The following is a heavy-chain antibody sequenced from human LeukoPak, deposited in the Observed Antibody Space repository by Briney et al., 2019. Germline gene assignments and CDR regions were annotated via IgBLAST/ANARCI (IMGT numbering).Heavy chain of an antibody. D-gene: IGHD6-13*01. CDR3: AIAAAGPLDY. J-gene: IGHJ4*02. CDR2: ISSSSSYI. CDR1: GFTFSSYS. Sequence: GGSLRLSCAASGFTFSSYSMNWVRQAPGKGLEWVSFISSSSSYIYYADSVKGRFTISRDNAKNSLYLQMNSLRAEDTAVYYCAIAAAGPLDYWGQGTLVTVSS. V-gene: IGHV3-21*01.